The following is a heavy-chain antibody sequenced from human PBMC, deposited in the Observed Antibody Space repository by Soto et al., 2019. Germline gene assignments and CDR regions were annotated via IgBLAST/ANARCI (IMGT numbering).Heavy chain of an antibody. J-gene: IGHJ6*02. D-gene: IGHD5-18*01. CDR3: ARDIVDTAMGFSYYYYGMDV. CDR2: IYYSGST. V-gene: IGHV4-30-4*01. Sequence: QVQLQESGPGLVKPSQTLSLTCTVSGGSISSGDYYWSWIRQPPGKGLEWIGYIYYSGSTYYNPSLKSRVSKAVDTSKNQFSLKLSSVTAADTAVYYCARDIVDTAMGFSYYYYGMDVWGQGTTVTVSS. CDR1: GGSISSGDYY.